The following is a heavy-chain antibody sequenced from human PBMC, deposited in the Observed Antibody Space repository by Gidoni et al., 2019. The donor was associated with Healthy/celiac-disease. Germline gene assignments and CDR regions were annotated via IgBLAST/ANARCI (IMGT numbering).Heavy chain of an antibody. CDR3: ALPVGGDYENWFDP. V-gene: IGHV2-5*01. CDR2: IYWNDDK. CDR1: GFSLSTSGVG. J-gene: IGHJ5*02. Sequence: QITLKESGPTLVKPTQTLTLTCTFSGFSLSTSGVGVGWIRQPPGKALEWLALIYWNDDKRYSPSLKSRLTITKDTSKNQVVLTMTNMDPVDTATYYCALPVGGDYENWFDPWGQGTLVTVSS. D-gene: IGHD4-17*01.